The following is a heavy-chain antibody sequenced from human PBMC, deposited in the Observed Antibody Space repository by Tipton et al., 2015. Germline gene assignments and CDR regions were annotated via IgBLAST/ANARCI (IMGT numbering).Heavy chain of an antibody. Sequence: TLSLTCTASSDSISKYYWSWIRQPPGKELEWIGYIQYSGSTNYNPSLKSRVTISVDTSKNQFSLTVTSVTAADTAVYYCARDLEHGMDVWGHGTTVTVSS. V-gene: IGHV4-59*12. D-gene: IGHD5-24*01. CDR2: IQYSGST. J-gene: IGHJ6*02. CDR1: SDSISKYY. CDR3: ARDLEHGMDV.